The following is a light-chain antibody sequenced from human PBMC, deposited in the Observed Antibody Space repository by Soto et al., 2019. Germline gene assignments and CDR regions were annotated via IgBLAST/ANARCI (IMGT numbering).Light chain of an antibody. Sequence: QSVLTQPPPVSGSPGPSITISCPGTSSEVGGYNYVSWYQQHPVKAPKLMIYDVTNRPSGVSDRFSGSKSGNTASLTISGLQAEDEADYYCSSYTSSSTPYVFGTGTKVTVL. CDR2: DVT. J-gene: IGLJ1*01. CDR3: SSYTSSSTPYV. CDR1: SSEVGGYNY. V-gene: IGLV2-14*01.